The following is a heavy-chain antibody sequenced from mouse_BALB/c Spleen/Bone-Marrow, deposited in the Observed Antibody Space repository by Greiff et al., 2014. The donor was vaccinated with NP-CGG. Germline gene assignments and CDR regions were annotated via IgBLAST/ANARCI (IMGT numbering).Heavy chain of an antibody. CDR3: ARNHRGYYFDY. CDR2: IWTGGST. J-gene: IGHJ2*01. V-gene: IGHV2-2*02. D-gene: IGHD3-1*01. Sequence: VQLQQSGPGLVQPSQSLSITCTVSGFSLTTYGVHWVRQSPGKGLEWLGVIWTGGSTDYNAAFISRQNISKDNSKSQVFFEMNSLQTNDTAIYYCARNHRGYYFDYRGQGTTLTVSS. CDR1: GFSLTTYG.